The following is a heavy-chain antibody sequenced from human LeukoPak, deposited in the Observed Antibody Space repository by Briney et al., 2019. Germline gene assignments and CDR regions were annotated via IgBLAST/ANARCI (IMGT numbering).Heavy chain of an antibody. V-gene: IGHV4-34*01. CDR1: GGSFSGYY. D-gene: IGHD3-16*01. Sequence: SETLSLTCAVYGGSFSGYYWSWIRQPPGKGLEWIGEINHSGSTNYNPSLKSRVTISVDTSKNQFSLKLSSVTAADTAVYYCARVVVGGARSYYYYYYMDVWGKGTTVTASS. CDR2: INHSGST. J-gene: IGHJ6*03. CDR3: ARVVVGGARSYYYYYYMDV.